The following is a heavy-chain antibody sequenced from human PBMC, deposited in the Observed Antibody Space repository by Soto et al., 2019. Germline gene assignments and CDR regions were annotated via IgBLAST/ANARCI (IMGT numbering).Heavy chain of an antibody. Sequence: LSLTCTVSGGSIRSGGYYWSWVRQNPRRGLEWIGNIYYSGNTYYNPSLKSRLTISVDTSKNRFSLNLSSVTAADTAVYYCARDRLMATAGTARHYFGLDVWGQGTTVTVSS. D-gene: IGHD5-18*01. J-gene: IGHJ6*02. V-gene: IGHV4-31*03. CDR3: ARDRLMATAGTARHYFGLDV. CDR2: IYYSGNT. CDR1: GGSIRSGGYY.